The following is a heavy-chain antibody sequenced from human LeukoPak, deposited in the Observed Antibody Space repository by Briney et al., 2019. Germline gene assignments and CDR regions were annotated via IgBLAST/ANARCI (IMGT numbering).Heavy chain of an antibody. CDR1: GGSISSYY. CDR2: IYYSGST. Sequence: SETLSLTCTVSGGSISSYYWSWIRQPPGKGLEWIGYIYYSGSTNYNPSLKSRVTISVDTSKNQFSLKLSSVTAADTAVYYCARREYYYDSGAFDIWGQGTMVTVFS. J-gene: IGHJ3*02. V-gene: IGHV4-59*08. CDR3: ARREYYYDSGAFDI. D-gene: IGHD3-10*01.